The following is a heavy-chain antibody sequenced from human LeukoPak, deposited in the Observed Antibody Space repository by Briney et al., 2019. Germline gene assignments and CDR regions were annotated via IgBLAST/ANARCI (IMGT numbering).Heavy chain of an antibody. J-gene: IGHJ4*02. Sequence: QTGGSLRLSCAASGFTFSSYAMSWVRQAPGKGLEWVSAISGGDGSTYYADSVKGRFTISRDNSKNTLYVQMNSLGTEDTAAYYCAKTGRDYGDFFYFDYWGQGTLVTVSS. CDR1: GFTFSSYA. D-gene: IGHD4-17*01. V-gene: IGHV3-23*01. CDR3: AKTGRDYGDFFYFDY. CDR2: ISGGDGST.